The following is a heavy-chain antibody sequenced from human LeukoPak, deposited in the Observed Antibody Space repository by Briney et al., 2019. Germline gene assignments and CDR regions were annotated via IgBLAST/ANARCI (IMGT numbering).Heavy chain of an antibody. CDR2: IYYDGSNI. D-gene: IGHD3-10*01. Sequence: GGSLRLSCAASEFTFTTYGMHWVRQAPGKGLEWVAFIYYDGSNIYYADYVKGRFTISRDISKNTLYLQMDSLRAEDTAVYYCARWGYYGSGSYCFDYWGQGTLVTVSS. V-gene: IGHV3-33*01. CDR1: EFTFTTYG. J-gene: IGHJ4*02. CDR3: ARWGYYGSGSYCFDY.